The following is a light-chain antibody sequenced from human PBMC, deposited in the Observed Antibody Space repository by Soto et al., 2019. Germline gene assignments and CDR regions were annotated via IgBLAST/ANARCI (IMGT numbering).Light chain of an antibody. J-gene: IGKJ1*01. CDR1: QIVAKNY. CDR3: HQYADYPQT. V-gene: IGKV3-20*01. Sequence: EIVLTQSPGTLSLSPGERATLSCRASQIVAKNYLAWYQQEPGQAPRLLIYGPSTRATGIPDRFSGSGSGTDFTLTISRLEPEDFAVYYCHQYADYPQTFGQGTKVKIK. CDR2: GPS.